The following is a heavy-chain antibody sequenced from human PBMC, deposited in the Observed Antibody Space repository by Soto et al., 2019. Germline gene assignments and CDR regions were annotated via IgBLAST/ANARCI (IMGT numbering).Heavy chain of an antibody. V-gene: IGHV3-49*05. CDR3: TREDRYYDYVWGSYLTDAFDI. J-gene: IGHJ3*02. CDR1: GFTFGDYA. Sequence: KAGGSLRLSCTASGFTFGDYAMSWFRQAPGKGLEWVGFIRSKAYGGTTEYAASVKGRFTISRDDSKSIAYLQMNSLKTEDTAVYYCTREDRYYDYVWGSYLTDAFDIWGQGTMVTVSS. D-gene: IGHD3-16*02. CDR2: IRSKAYGGTT.